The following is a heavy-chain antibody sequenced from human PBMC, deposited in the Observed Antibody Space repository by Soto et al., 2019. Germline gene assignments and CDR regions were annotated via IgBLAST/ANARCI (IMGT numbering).Heavy chain of an antibody. Sequence: QVQLVQSGAEVKKPGASVXXXXXAXGXXXXSXXXXXXRXXXGQGLEWMGWISAYNGNTNYAQKLQGRVTMTTDTSTSTAYMELRSLRSDDXAVYXCARDSPPPREWGQGTLVTVSS. V-gene: IGHV1-18*01. CDR2: ISAYNGNT. CDR1: GXXXXSXX. CDR3: ARDSPPPRE. J-gene: IGHJ4*02.